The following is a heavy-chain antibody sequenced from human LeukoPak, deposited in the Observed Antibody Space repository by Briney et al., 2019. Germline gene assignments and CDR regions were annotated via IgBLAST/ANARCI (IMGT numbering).Heavy chain of an antibody. CDR3: ARQIGVSIDY. Sequence: PGGSLRLSCAASRFTFGSFDMHWVRQAPGKGLEWVTFIRFDGSNKYYADSVKGRFTISRDNSKNMLYLQMSSLRPEDTAVYYCARQIGVSIDYWGQGTLVTVSS. V-gene: IGHV3-30*02. CDR1: RFTFGSFD. D-gene: IGHD5/OR15-5a*01. J-gene: IGHJ4*02. CDR2: IRFDGSNK.